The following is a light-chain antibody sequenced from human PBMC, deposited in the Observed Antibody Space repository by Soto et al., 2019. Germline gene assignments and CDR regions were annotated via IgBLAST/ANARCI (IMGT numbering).Light chain of an antibody. J-gene: IGLJ2*01. Sequence: QSALTQPPSASGSPGQSVTISCTGTSSDVGGYKYVSWYQQHPGKTPKLMIYEVSKRPSGVPDRFSGSKSGNTASLTVSGLQAEDEDDYCSSSYASSILIFGGGTKVTVL. CDR2: EVS. CDR1: SSDVGGYKY. CDR3: SSYASSILI. V-gene: IGLV2-8*01.